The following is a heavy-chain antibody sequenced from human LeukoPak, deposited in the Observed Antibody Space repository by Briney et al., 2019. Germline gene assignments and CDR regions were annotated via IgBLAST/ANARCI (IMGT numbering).Heavy chain of an antibody. Sequence: PSETLSLTRTVSGGXISSSSYYWGWIRQPPGKGLQWIGSIYYSGSTYYNPSLKSRVTISVDTSKNQFSLKLSSVTAADTAVYYCARRGGMITFGGVIVPYYFDYWGQGTLVTVSS. J-gene: IGHJ4*01. CDR3: ARRGGMITFGGVIVPYYFDY. CDR2: IYYSGST. CDR1: GGXISSSSYY. V-gene: IGHV4-39*01. D-gene: IGHD3-16*02.